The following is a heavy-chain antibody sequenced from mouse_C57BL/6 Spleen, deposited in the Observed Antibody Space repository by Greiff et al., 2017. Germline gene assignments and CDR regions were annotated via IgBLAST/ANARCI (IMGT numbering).Heavy chain of an antibody. CDR3: ARWGQLRLDY. Sequence: VQRVESGAELVKPGASVKISCKASGYAFSSYWMNWVKQRPGKGLEWIGQIYPGDGDTNYNGKFKGKATLTADKSSSTAYMQLSSLTSEDSAVYFCARWGQLRLDYWGQGTTLTVSS. D-gene: IGHD3-2*02. V-gene: IGHV1-80*01. J-gene: IGHJ2*01. CDR2: IYPGDGDT. CDR1: GYAFSSYW.